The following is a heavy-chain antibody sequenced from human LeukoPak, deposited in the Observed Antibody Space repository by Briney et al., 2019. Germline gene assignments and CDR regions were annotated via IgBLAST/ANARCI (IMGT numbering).Heavy chain of an antibody. CDR2: IIPILGIA. Sequence: SVKVSCKASGGTFSSYAISWVQQAPGQGLEWMGRIIPILGIANYAQKFQGRVTITADKSTSTAYMELSSLRSEDTAVYYCARASVFTMVRGVINTFDYWGQGTLVTVSS. V-gene: IGHV1-69*04. D-gene: IGHD3-10*01. CDR3: ARASVFTMVRGVINTFDY. J-gene: IGHJ4*02. CDR1: GGTFSSYA.